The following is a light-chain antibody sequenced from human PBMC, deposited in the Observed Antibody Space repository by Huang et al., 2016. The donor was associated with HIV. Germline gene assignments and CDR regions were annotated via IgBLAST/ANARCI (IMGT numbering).Light chain of an antibody. CDR1: QTISSR. CDR2: DAS. CDR3: QRYS. Sequence: EIVLTQSPATLSLSPGERATLSCRACQTISSRLAWYQQKPGQAPRLLIYDASRRVTGIPARFSGSGSGTDFTLTISSLEPEDFAVYYCQRYSFGQGTKLEIK. V-gene: IGKV3-11*01. J-gene: IGKJ2*01.